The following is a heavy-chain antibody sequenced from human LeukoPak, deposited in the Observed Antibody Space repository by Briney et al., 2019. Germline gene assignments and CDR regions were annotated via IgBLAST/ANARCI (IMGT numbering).Heavy chain of an antibody. CDR1: GVSISSYY. J-gene: IGHJ4*02. V-gene: IGHV4-4*07. CDR2: IYTSGST. CDR3: AREGVGAIVADFDY. Sequence: SETLSLTCTVSGVSISSYYWSWIRQPAGKGLEWIGRIYTSGSTNYNPSLKSRVTISVDTSKNQFSLKLSSVTAADTAVYYCAREGVGAIVADFDYWGQGTLVTVSS. D-gene: IGHD1-26*01.